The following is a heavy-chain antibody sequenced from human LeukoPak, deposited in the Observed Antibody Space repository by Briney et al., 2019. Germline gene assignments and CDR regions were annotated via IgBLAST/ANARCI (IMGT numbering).Heavy chain of an antibody. Sequence: ASLKVSCKLSGYTSTEYGITWVRQAPGEGLEWMGWINVYNGKKNNAQTLQGGVTLTTETSTSTPYMELRSLRSDDTAVYYCASARYGSGTYYFDFWGQGTLVTVSS. D-gene: IGHD3-10*01. CDR1: GYTSTEYG. J-gene: IGHJ4*02. V-gene: IGHV1-18*01. CDR3: ASARYGSGTYYFDF. CDR2: INVYNGKK.